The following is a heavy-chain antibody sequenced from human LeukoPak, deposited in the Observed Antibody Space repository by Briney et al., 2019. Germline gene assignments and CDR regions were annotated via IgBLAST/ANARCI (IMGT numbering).Heavy chain of an antibody. J-gene: IGHJ4*02. Sequence: ASVKVSCKASGYTFTSYAMNWVRQAPGQGLEWMGWINTNTGNPTYAQGFTGRFVFSLDTSVSTAYLQISSLKAEDTAVYYCARVMFPTYYYDSSGYYYPFTFGYWGQGTLVTVSS. V-gene: IGHV7-4-1*02. D-gene: IGHD3-22*01. CDR1: GYTFTSYA. CDR3: ARVMFPTYYYDSSGYYYPFTFGY. CDR2: INTNTGNP.